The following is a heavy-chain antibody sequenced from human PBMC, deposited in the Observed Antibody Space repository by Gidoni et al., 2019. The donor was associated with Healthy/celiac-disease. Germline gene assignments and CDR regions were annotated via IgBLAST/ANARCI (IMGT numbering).Heavy chain of an antibody. CDR3: ARGIVVVPAAMVDWYFDL. CDR2: IYYSGST. D-gene: IGHD2-2*01. CDR1: VGSISSYS. Sequence: QVQLQESGPGLVKPSETLSLTCTVSVGSISSYSWSWIRQPPGKGLEWIGYIYYSGSTNYHPSLKSRVTISVDTSKNQFSLKLSSVTAADTAVYYCARGIVVVPAAMVDWYFDLWGRGTLVTVSS. V-gene: IGHV4-59*01. J-gene: IGHJ2*01.